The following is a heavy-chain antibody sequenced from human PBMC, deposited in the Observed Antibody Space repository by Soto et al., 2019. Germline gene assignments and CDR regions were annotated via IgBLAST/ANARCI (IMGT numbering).Heavy chain of an antibody. V-gene: IGHV4-39*01. CDR2: TFYNENS. J-gene: IGHJ2*01. CDR3: ARLISNWYFDI. CDR1: GGSVRSYIYY. Sequence: QLQLQESGPGLVRPSETLSLTCSVSGGSVRSYIYYWGWIRQPPGKGLEWIGNTFYNENSNYNSSLKRRVALFVDTAKNQFSLRLSSVTAADTGVYYCARLISNWYFDIWGRGTLVTVSS.